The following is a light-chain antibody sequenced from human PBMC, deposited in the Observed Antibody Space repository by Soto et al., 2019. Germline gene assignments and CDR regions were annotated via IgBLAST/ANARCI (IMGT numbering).Light chain of an antibody. CDR1: QSVSSSY. Sequence: EIVLTQSPGTLSLSPGERATLSCRASQSVSSSYLAWYQQKPGQAPRLLIYGASSRATGIPDRFSGSGSGTDFTLTISRLEPEDFAVYYCQQYGSSRWALGQGTKLEIK. J-gene: IGKJ2*01. V-gene: IGKV3-20*01. CDR3: QQYGSSRWA. CDR2: GAS.